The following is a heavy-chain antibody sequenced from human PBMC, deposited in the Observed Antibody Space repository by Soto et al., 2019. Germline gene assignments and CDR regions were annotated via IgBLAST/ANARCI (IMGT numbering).Heavy chain of an antibody. J-gene: IGHJ6*02. CDR2: MNPNSGNT. V-gene: IGHV1-8*01. Sequence: QVQLVQSGAEVKKPGASVKVYCKASGYTFTSYDINWVRQATGQGLEWMGWMNPNSGNTGYAQKFHGRVTITRNTSIPTADTELSSLTTAGTTVYYCACPIGAPEGDYYYYGMDVWGQGTPVTVAS. CDR1: GYTFTSYD. CDR3: ACPIGAPEGDYYYYGMDV. D-gene: IGHD1-26*01.